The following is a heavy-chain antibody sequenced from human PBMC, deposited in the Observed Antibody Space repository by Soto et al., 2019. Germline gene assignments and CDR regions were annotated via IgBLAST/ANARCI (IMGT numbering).Heavy chain of an antibody. V-gene: IGHV1-8*02. CDR2: MNPNSGNT. D-gene: IGHD5-12*01. CDR3: ARAPIVATIPSLFDY. Sequence: ASVKVSCKASGYTFTGYYMHRVRQATGQGLEWMGWMNPNSGNTSYAQKFQGRVTMTRNTSISTAYMELSSLRSEDTAVYYCARAPIVATIPSLFDYWGQGTLVTVSS. J-gene: IGHJ4*02. CDR1: GYTFTGYY.